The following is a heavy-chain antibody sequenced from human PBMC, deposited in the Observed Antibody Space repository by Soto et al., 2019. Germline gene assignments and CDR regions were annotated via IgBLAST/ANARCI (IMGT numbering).Heavy chain of an antibody. CDR3: ARDLNTGYIDY. CDR1: GFTFGRSG. CDR2: IWFDGSKK. Sequence: QVQMVESGGGVVQPGTSLRLSCVASGFTFGRSGMHWVRQAPGGALEWVAIIWFDGSKKYYADSVKGRLTVSRDNSKNTLYLPMDSMRGDDTAVYYCARDLNTGYIDYWGQGTLVTVSS. D-gene: IGHD5-12*01. V-gene: IGHV3-33*01. J-gene: IGHJ4*02.